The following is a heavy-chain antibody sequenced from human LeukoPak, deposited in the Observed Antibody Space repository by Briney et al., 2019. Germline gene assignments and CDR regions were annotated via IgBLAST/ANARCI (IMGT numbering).Heavy chain of an antibody. CDR1: GGSISSYY. CDR2: IYYSGST. J-gene: IGHJ5*02. Sequence: SQTLSLTCTVSGGSISSYYWSWIRQPPGKGLEWIGYIYYSGSTNYNPSLKSRVTISVDTSKNQFSLKLSSVTAADTAVYYCARVVRGVTQENWFDPWGQGTLVTVSS. CDR3: ARVVRGVTQENWFDP. D-gene: IGHD3-10*01. V-gene: IGHV4-59*01.